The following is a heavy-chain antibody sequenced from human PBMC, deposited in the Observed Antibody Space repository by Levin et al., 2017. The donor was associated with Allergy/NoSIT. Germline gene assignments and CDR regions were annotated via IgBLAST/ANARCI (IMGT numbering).Heavy chain of an antibody. V-gene: IGHV3-30*18. J-gene: IGHJ4*02. CDR1: GFTFSSYG. CDR3: AKGLAAAEIN. CDR2: ISYDGSNK. D-gene: IGHD6-13*01. Sequence: HSGGSLRLSCAASGFTFSSYGMHWVRQAPGKGLEWVAVISYDGSNKYYADSVKGRFTISRDNSKNTLYLQMNSLRAEDTAVYYCAKGLAAAEINWGQGTLVTVSS.